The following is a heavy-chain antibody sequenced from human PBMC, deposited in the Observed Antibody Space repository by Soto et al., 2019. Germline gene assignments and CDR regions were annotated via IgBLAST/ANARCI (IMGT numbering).Heavy chain of an antibody. D-gene: IGHD6-19*01. Sequence: SETLSLTCTVSGGSINDYYWSWIRQPPGKGLEWIGYIYYSGSTNYNPSLESRVTISVDTSRNQFSLKVTSVTAADTAVYYCARRGGGGWYDYAFDIWGQGTMVTVAS. CDR1: GGSINDYY. CDR2: IYYSGST. V-gene: IGHV4-59*08. J-gene: IGHJ3*02. CDR3: ARRGGGGWYDYAFDI.